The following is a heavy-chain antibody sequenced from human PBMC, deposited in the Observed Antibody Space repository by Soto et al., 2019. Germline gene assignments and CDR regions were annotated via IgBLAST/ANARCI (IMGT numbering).Heavy chain of an antibody. CDR1: GFSLSTSGVG. D-gene: IGHD5-12*01. J-gene: IGHJ5*02. V-gene: IGHV2-5*02. Sequence: SGPTLVKPTQTLTLTCTFSGFSLSTSGVGVGWIRQPPGKALEWLALIYCDDDKRYSPSLKSRLTITKDTSKNQVVLTMTDMDPVDTATYYCAHKWGSGYTKVLFDPWGQGTLVTVSS. CDR2: IYCDDDK. CDR3: AHKWGSGYTKVLFDP.